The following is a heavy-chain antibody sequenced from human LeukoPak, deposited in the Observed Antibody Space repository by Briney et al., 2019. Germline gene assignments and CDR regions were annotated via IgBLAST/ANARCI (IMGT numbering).Heavy chain of an antibody. CDR3: ARGVTGTTGD. D-gene: IGHD1-20*01. CDR1: GGSVSSGSYY. V-gene: IGHV4-61*01. Sequence: SETLSLTCTVSGGSVSSGSYYWSWIRQPPGTGLEWIGYIYYSGSTNYNPSLKSRVTISVDTSKNQFSLKLSSVTAADTAVYYCARGVTGTTGDWGQGTLVTVSS. CDR2: IYYSGST. J-gene: IGHJ4*02.